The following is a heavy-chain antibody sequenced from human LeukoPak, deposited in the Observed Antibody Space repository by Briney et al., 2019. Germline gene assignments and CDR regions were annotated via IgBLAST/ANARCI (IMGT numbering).Heavy chain of an antibody. Sequence: ASVTVSCKASGGTFSSYAISWVRQAPGQGLEWMGGIIPIFGTANYAQKFQGRVTITTDESTSTAYMELSSLRAEDTAMYYCSRDRYPAAREFDYWGQGTLVTVSS. J-gene: IGHJ4*02. CDR1: GGTFSSYA. D-gene: IGHD2-2*01. CDR3: SRDRYPAAREFDY. CDR2: IIPIFGTA. V-gene: IGHV1-69*05.